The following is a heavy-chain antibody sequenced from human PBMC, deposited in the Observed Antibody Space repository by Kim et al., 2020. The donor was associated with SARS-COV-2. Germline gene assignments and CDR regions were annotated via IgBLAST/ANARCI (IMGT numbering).Heavy chain of an antibody. D-gene: IGHD3-10*02. CDR3: AKLYGRRNSYSYFDY. CDR2: ISYDGLYT. J-gene: IGHJ4*01. CDR1: GFTFSDYG. V-gene: IGHV3-30*18. Sequence: GGSLRLSCAASGFTFSDYGMHWGRQAPGKGLEWVAVISYDGLYTFYADSVKGRFTISRDNSKTTLYLEMNSLRAEDTAVYFCAKLYGRRNSYSYFDYWG.